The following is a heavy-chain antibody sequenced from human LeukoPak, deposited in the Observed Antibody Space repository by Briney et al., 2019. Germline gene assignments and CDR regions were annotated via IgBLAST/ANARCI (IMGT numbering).Heavy chain of an antibody. J-gene: IGHJ4*02. CDR2: TYYKYKWYN. CDR1: GDSVSSNSVI. Sequence: SQTLSLTCDISGDSVSSNSVIWNWIRQSPSRGLEWLGRTYYKYKWYNDYATSVQSRITINSDTSRNQFSLQLNSVTPEDTAVYYCARDLHGSRGEFDYWGQGTLVTVSS. D-gene: IGHD3-10*01. CDR3: ARDLHGSRGEFDY. V-gene: IGHV6-1*01.